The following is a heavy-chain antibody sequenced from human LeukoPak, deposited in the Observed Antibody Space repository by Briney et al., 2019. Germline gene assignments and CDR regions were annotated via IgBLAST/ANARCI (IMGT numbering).Heavy chain of an antibody. V-gene: IGHV4-59*01. J-gene: IGHJ4*02. CDR2: VYYSGST. D-gene: IGHD5-24*01. CDR3: ARVVGRWLQFFDY. CDR1: GGSISSYY. Sequence: PSEPLSLTCTVSGGSISSYYWSWTRQPPGKGLEWIGYVYYSGSTNYNPSLKSRVTISVDTSKNQFSLKLSSVTAADTAVYYCARVVGRWLQFFDYWGQGTLVTVSS.